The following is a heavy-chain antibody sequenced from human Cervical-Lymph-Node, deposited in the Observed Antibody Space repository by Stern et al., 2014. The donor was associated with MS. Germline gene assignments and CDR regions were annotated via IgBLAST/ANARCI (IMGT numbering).Heavy chain of an antibody. V-gene: IGHV3-30*03. CDR3: ARDYEDTSMLFDH. Sequence: VQLVESGGAVVQPGRSLRLSCAASGFTFSSYGIHLVRPAPGQVLEWVSVSSYDGNHKYYAATVKGRFTISRDNSKNTLHLQMNSVTPDDTAIYYCARDYEDTSMLFDHWGQGTLVTVSS. CDR1: GFTFSSYG. J-gene: IGHJ4*02. D-gene: IGHD2-8*01. CDR2: SSYDGNHK.